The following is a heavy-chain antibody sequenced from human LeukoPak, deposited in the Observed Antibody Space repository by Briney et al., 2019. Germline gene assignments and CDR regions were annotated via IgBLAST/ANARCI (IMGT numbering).Heavy chain of an antibody. CDR3: ARDLWAQQSRRDYYYMDV. Sequence: ASVKVSCKASGYTFTTYYMHWVRQAPGQGLEWMGWINPNSGGTNYAQKFQGRVTMTRDTSISTAYMELSRLRSDDTAVYYCARDLWAQQSRRDYYYMDVWGKGTTVTVSS. J-gene: IGHJ6*03. V-gene: IGHV1-2*02. D-gene: IGHD6-13*01. CDR2: INPNSGGT. CDR1: GYTFTTYY.